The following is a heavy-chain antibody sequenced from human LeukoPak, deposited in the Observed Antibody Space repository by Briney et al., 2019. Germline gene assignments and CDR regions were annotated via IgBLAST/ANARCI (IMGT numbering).Heavy chain of an antibody. J-gene: IGHJ4*02. CDR3: AREECSSSWPQDYYFDY. D-gene: IGHD6-13*01. Sequence: ASVKVSCKASGYTFTNYVMHWVRQAPGQRLEWMGWINAGNGNTKYSQKFQGRVTITRDTSASTAYMELSSLRSEDTAVYYCAREECSSSWPQDYYFDYWGQGTLVTVSS. CDR1: GYTFTNYV. CDR2: INAGNGNT. V-gene: IGHV1-3*01.